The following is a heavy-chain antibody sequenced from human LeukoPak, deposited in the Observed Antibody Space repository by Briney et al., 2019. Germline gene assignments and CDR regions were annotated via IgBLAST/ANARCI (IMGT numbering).Heavy chain of an antibody. CDR3: TRVVNGGHFDY. CDR1: GASINDYY. V-gene: IGHV4-59*12. Sequence: SETLSLTCSVSGASINDYYWTWIRPPPGKGLEWVGYVYHTGTSGYHPSLKSRVAMSLDTSKNQVSLKLRSVTAADTAVYFCTRVVNGGHFDYWGQGTLVTVSS. D-gene: IGHD2-8*01. CDR2: VYHTGTS. J-gene: IGHJ4*02.